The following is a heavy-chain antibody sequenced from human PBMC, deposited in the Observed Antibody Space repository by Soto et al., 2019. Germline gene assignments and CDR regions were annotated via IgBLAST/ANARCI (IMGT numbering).Heavy chain of an antibody. CDR2: IYYSGST. CDR1: GGSISSYY. D-gene: IGHD3-10*01. Sequence: PSETLSFTCTVSGGSISSYYWSWIRQPPGKGLEWIGYIYYSGSTNYNPSLKSRVTISVDTSKNQFSLKLSSVTAADTAVYYCARVPSYYGSGLYYFDYWGQGTLVTVSS. V-gene: IGHV4-59*01. J-gene: IGHJ4*02. CDR3: ARVPSYYGSGLYYFDY.